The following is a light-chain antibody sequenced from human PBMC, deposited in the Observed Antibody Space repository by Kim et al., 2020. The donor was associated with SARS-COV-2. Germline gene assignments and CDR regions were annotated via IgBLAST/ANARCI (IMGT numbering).Light chain of an antibody. CDR2: QRV. Sequence: VSPGQTASITCFGDKLGNKDVSWYQQRQGQAPVLVIYQRVKRPSGIPERFSASNSGNTATLTISGTQPTDEADYYCQAWDSNTRIFGSGTKVTVL. CDR3: QAWDSNTRI. CDR1: KLGNKD. V-gene: IGLV3-1*01. J-gene: IGLJ1*01.